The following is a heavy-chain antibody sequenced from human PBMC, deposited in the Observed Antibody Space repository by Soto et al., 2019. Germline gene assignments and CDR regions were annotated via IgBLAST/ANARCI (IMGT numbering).Heavy chain of an antibody. J-gene: IGHJ6*02. CDR1: GGTFRNSA. CDR3: ARDKARLQLGGNYYYMLDV. Sequence: QVQREQSGAEVKKPGSSVKVSCKASGGTFRNSAISWVRQAPGQGLEWMGGIMPIFRTPDYAQKFQGRVTVTADESTSTAYMELSGLRSDDTAVYYCARDKARLQLGGNYYYMLDVWGQGTTVTVSS. D-gene: IGHD5-12*01. V-gene: IGHV1-69*12. CDR2: IMPIFRTP.